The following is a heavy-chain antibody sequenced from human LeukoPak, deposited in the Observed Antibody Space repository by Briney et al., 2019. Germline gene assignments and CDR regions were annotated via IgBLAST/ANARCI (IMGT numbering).Heavy chain of an antibody. V-gene: IGHV3-64*01. Sequence: GGSLRLSCAASGFTFSSYAMHWVRRAPGKGLEYVSAISSNGGSTYYANSVKGRFTISRDNSKNTLYLQMGSLRAEDMAVYYCARGATMIVVAPWVAFDIWGQGTMVTVSS. J-gene: IGHJ3*02. CDR3: ARGATMIVVAPWVAFDI. D-gene: IGHD3-22*01. CDR1: GFTFSSYA. CDR2: ISSNGGST.